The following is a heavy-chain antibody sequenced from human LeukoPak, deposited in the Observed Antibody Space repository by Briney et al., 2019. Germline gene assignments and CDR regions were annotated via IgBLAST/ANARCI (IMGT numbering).Heavy chain of an antibody. V-gene: IGHV3-43*02. J-gene: IGHJ4*02. D-gene: IGHD2-2*01. CDR3: AEDISRNFVVVPAADY. Sequence: GGSLRRSCAASGFTFDDYAMHWVRQPPGNSLEWVSLISGDGGSTYYADSVKGRFTVSRDNSKNSMYLQMNSLRTEDTALYYCAEDISRNFVVVPAADYWGQGTLVTVSS. CDR2: ISGDGGST. CDR1: GFTFDDYA.